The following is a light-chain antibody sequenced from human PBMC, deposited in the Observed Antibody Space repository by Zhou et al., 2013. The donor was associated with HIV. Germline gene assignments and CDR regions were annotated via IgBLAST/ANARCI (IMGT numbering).Light chain of an antibody. Sequence: DIEMTQSPSSLSASVGDRVTITCQASQDIANYLNWYQQKVGKAPKLLIYAASSLQSGVPSRFSGSGSGTDFTLTISSLQPEDFATYYCQQSYSTWTFGQGTKVEIK. J-gene: IGKJ1*01. V-gene: IGKV1-39*01. CDR3: QQSYSTWT. CDR2: AAS. CDR1: QDIANY.